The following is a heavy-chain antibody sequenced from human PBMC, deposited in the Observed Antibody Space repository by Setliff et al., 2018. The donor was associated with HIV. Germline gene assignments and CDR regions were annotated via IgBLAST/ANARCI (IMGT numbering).Heavy chain of an antibody. CDR3: ANPALGATRWDYFDY. J-gene: IGHJ4*02. Sequence: PGGSLRLSCAASGFGVSSSYMSWVRRAPGKGLEWVSIIYSGGTTYYADSVKGRFSISRDNSKNTLYLQVNSLRAEDTAVYYCANPALGATRWDYFDYWGQGTLVTVSS. D-gene: IGHD1-26*01. V-gene: IGHV3-53*01. CDR1: GFGVSSSY. CDR2: IYSGGTT.